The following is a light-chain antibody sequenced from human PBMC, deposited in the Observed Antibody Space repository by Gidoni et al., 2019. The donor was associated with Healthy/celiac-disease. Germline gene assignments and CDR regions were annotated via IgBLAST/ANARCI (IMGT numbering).Light chain of an antibody. J-gene: IGKJ2*01. V-gene: IGKV1-39*01. CDR3: QQSYSNPVT. CDR1: QSISSN. CDR2: ATS. Sequence: DIQMTQSPSSLSASVGDRVTITCRASQSISSNLNWYQQKPGKAPDLLIYATSSLQSGVPSRFSGSGSGTDFTLTINSLQPEDFATYYCQQSYSNPVTFGQXTKLEIK.